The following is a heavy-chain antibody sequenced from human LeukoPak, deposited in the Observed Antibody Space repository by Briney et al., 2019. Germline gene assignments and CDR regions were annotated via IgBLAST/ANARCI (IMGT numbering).Heavy chain of an antibody. Sequence: GGSLRLSCAASGFTFRSYAMNWVRQAPGKGLKRVSVIYGDGRTSYPDSVKGRFTISRDNSKNTLSLQMNNLRAEDTAVYYCARGRGLGVVSPYFDYWGQGTLVTVSS. CDR3: ARGRGLGVVSPYFDY. V-gene: IGHV3-53*01. D-gene: IGHD3-3*01. CDR2: IYGDGRT. CDR1: GFTFRSYA. J-gene: IGHJ4*02.